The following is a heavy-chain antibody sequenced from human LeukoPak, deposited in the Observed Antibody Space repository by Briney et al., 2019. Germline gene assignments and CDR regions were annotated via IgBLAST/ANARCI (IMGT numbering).Heavy chain of an antibody. V-gene: IGHV4-34*01. J-gene: IGHJ5*02. CDR2: NNHSGST. Sequence: SETLSLTCAVYGGPLNGYYWSWIRQPPGKGPEWIGENNHSGSTNYNPSLTSRVTISVDTSKNQFSLKLSSVTAADTAVYYCARTLWLNWFDPWGQGTLVTVSS. CDR1: GGPLNGYY. CDR3: ARTLWLNWFDP. D-gene: IGHD3-10*01.